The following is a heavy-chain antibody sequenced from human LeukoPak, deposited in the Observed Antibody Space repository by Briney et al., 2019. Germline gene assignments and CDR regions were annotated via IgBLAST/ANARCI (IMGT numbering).Heavy chain of an antibody. CDR1: GFTFSSYG. V-gene: IGHV3-33*06. CDR2: IWYDGSNK. Sequence: GGSLRLSCAASGFTFSSYGMHWVRQAPGKGLEWVAVIWYDGSNKYYADSVKGRFTISRDNSKNTLYLQMNSLRAEDTAVYYCAKSPATVTPPRYFDYWGQGTLVTVSS. J-gene: IGHJ4*02. CDR3: AKSPATVTPPRYFDY. D-gene: IGHD4-17*01.